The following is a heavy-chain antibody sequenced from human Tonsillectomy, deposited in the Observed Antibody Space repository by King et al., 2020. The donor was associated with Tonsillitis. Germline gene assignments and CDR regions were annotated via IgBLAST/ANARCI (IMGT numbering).Heavy chain of an antibody. J-gene: IGHJ3*02. D-gene: IGHD6-13*01. V-gene: IGHV3-9*01. CDR2: ISWNSGNI. CDR1: GFTFDYYA. CDR3: AKDRGTHRTSSWPYDALDI. Sequence: VQLVESGGGLVQPGRSLRLSCAASGFTFDYYAMHWVRQAPGKGLDWVAGISWNSGNIGYADSLKGRFTISRDNAKNSLYLQMNSLIAEDTALYYCAKDRGTHRTSSWPYDALDIWGQGTMVTVSS.